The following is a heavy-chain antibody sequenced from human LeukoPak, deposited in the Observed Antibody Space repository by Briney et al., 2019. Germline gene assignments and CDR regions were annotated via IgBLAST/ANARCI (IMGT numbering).Heavy chain of an antibody. J-gene: IGHJ4*02. V-gene: IGHV3-30-3*01. Sequence: PGGSLRLSCAASGFTFSRYPMHWVRQAPGKGLEWVAVLSFDGTDKHYADSVKGRFTISRDNSKNTVYLQMNNLRGDDTAVYYCAKDLSGAADYYFEYWGQGTLVTVSS. CDR2: LSFDGTDK. CDR1: GFTFSRYP. D-gene: IGHD6-19*01. CDR3: AKDLSGAADYYFEY.